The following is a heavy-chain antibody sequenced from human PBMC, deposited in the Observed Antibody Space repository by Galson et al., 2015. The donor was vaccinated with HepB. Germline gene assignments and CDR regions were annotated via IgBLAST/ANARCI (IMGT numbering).Heavy chain of an antibody. D-gene: IGHD6-13*01. V-gene: IGHV3-23*01. CDR2: IGGSGSST. Sequence: SLRLSCAASGFTFSNYAMSWVRQAPGKGLEWVSSIGGSGSSTYYADSVKGRFTISRDNSKNTLYVQMNSLRAEDTAVYYCAKIGPAAGCDYWGQGTLVTVSS. CDR3: AKIGPAAGCDY. J-gene: IGHJ4*02. CDR1: GFTFSNYA.